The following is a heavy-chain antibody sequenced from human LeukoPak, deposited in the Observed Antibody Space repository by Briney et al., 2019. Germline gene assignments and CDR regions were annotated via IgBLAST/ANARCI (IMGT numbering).Heavy chain of an antibody. CDR2: ISAYNGNT. D-gene: IGHD6-13*01. CDR1: GYTFTSYG. V-gene: IGHV1-18*01. Sequence: ASEKVSCKDSGYTFTSYGISWVRQAPGQGLEWMGSISAYNGNTNYAQKLQGRVTMTTDTSTSTAYMELRSLRSDDTAVYYCARSTGSSWSRGGWFDPWGQGTLATVSS. J-gene: IGHJ5*02. CDR3: ARSTGSSWSRGGWFDP.